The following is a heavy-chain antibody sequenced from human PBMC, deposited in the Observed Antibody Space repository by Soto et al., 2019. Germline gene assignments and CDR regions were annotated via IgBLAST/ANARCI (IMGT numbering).Heavy chain of an antibody. CDR1: GFTFSSYG. J-gene: IGHJ4*02. CDR3: ARDSPRDAYFDY. Sequence: QVQLVESGGGVVQPGRSLRLSCAASGFTFSSYGRHWVRQAPGKGLAWVAVIWYDGSNKYYADSVKGRFTISRDNSKNTLYLQMNSLRAEDTAVYYCARDSPRDAYFDYWGQGTLVTVSS. CDR2: IWYDGSNK. V-gene: IGHV3-33*01.